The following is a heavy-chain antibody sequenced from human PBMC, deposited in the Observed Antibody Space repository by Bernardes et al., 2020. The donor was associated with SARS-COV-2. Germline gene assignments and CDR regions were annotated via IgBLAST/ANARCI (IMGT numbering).Heavy chain of an antibody. CDR3: AKVDCSSTSCYWYFDL. D-gene: IGHD2-2*01. CDR2: ISGSGGST. J-gene: IGHJ2*01. V-gene: IGHV3-23*01. Sequence: GSLRLSCAASGFTFSSYAMSWVRQAPGKGLEWVSAISGSGGSTYYADSVKGRFTISRDNSKNTLYLQMNSLRAEDTAVYYCAKVDCSSTSCYWYFDLWGRGTLVTVSS. CDR1: GFTFSSYA.